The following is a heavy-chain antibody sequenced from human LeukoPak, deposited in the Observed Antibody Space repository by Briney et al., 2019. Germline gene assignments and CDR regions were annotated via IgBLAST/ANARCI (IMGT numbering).Heavy chain of an antibody. CDR2: INPNSGCT. Sequence: ASVKVSCKASGYTFTGYYMHWVQQAPGQGLQWIGWINPNSGCTIDALKFQGRVTMTRDTSISTAYMDLSRLRSDDTAVYCCARDRGLRAYYFDYWGQGTLVTVSS. J-gene: IGHJ4*02. CDR3: ARDRGLRAYYFDY. D-gene: IGHD3-10*01. V-gene: IGHV1-2*02. CDR1: GYTFTGYY.